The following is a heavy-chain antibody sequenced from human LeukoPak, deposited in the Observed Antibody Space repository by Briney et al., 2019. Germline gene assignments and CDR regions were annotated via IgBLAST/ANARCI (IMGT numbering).Heavy chain of an antibody. D-gene: IGHD3-22*01. CDR3: ARNQRVYDSCGYYSRYYYGMDV. CDR2: IYYSGST. Sequence: SETLSLTCAVYGGSISSYYWSWIRQPPGKGLEWIGYIYYSGSTNYNPSLKSRVTISVDTSKNQFSLKLSSVTAADTAVYYCARNQRVYDSCGYYSRYYYGMDVWGQGPTVTVSS. CDR1: GGSISSYY. V-gene: IGHV4-59*08. J-gene: IGHJ6*02.